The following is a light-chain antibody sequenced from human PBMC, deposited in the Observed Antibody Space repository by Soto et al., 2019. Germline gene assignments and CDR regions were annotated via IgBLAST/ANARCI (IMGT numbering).Light chain of an antibody. CDR2: GAS. CDR1: QSVSSSY. Sequence: EIVLTQSPGTLSLSPGERATLSCRASQSVSSSYLAWYQQKPGQAPRLLIYGASSRATGIPDRFSASGSGTDFTLTISRLEPEDFAVYYFQQYGSSPLTFGGGTKVEIK. CDR3: QQYGSSPLT. V-gene: IGKV3-20*01. J-gene: IGKJ4*01.